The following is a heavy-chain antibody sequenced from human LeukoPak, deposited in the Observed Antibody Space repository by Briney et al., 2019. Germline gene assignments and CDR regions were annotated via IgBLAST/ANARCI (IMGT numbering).Heavy chain of an antibody. CDR1: GGSFSGYY. D-gene: IGHD3-22*01. CDR3: ASYSYYYDSSGYFDY. CDR2: IYYSGST. Sequence: SETLSLTCAVYGGSFSGYYWSWIRQPPGKRLEWIGYIYYSGSTNYNPSLKSRVTISVDTSKNQFSLKLSSVTAADTAVYYCASYSYYYDSSGYFDYWGQGTLVTVSS. V-gene: IGHV4-59*01. J-gene: IGHJ4*02.